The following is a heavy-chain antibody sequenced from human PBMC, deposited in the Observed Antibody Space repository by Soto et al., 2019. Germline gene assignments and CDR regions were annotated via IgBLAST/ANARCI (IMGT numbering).Heavy chain of an antibody. D-gene: IGHD2-2*01. CDR1: GFAFSSYA. CDR2: ISYDGSNK. J-gene: IGHJ6*02. V-gene: IGHV3-30-3*01. CDR3: ARGRFCSRTSCYSYYYYYGMDV. Sequence: GGSLRLSCAASGFAFSSYAIHWVRQAPGKGLEWVAVISYDGSNKYYADSVKGRFTISRDNSKNTLYLQMNSLRAEDTAVYYCARGRFCSRTSCYSYYYYYGMDVWGQGTTVTVSS.